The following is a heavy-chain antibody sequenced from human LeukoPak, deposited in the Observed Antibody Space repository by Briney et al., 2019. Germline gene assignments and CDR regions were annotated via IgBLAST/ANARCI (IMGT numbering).Heavy chain of an antibody. Sequence: PGGSLRPSCAASGFTFSIYTMSWVRQAPGKGLEWVSAISDSGFGTYYADSVKGRFTISRDNSKNTLYLQMNSLRAEDTAIYYCAKGTYCDGGACPPGIYYYYYMDVWGKGTTVTVSS. CDR3: AKGTYCDGGACPPGIYYYYYMDV. CDR1: GFTFSIYT. J-gene: IGHJ6*03. CDR2: ISDSGFGT. V-gene: IGHV3-23*01. D-gene: IGHD2-8*02.